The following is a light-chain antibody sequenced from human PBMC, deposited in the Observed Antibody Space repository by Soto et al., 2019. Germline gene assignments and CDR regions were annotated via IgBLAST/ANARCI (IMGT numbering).Light chain of an antibody. V-gene: IGKV1-5*01. CDR3: QPYINCSWT. CDR2: DAS. J-gene: IGKJ1*01. CDR1: RSINTW. Sequence: DIQMTQSPSTLSASVGDRVTITCRASRSINTWLAWYQQRPGKAPKLLIYDASSLEKGVPSRFSGSGSGTEFTLTISSLQPDDFATYYCQPYINCSWTFGQGTKVDI.